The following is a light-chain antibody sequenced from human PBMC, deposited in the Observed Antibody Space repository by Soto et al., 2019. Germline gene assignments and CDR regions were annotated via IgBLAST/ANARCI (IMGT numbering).Light chain of an antibody. Sequence: QSVLTQPPSVSGAPGQRVTISCTGSSSNIGAGYDVHWYQQLPGTAPKLLIYGNSNQPSGVPDRFSGSKSGTSASLAITGLQAEDEADYYCQSYDSSLSGHVFGTGTKVTVL. J-gene: IGLJ1*01. CDR1: SSNIGAGYD. CDR2: GNS. V-gene: IGLV1-40*01. CDR3: QSYDSSLSGHV.